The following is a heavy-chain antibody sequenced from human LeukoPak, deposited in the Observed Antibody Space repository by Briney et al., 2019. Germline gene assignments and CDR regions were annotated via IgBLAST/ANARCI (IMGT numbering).Heavy chain of an antibody. V-gene: IGHV5-51*01. CDR2: IYPGDSDS. CDR3: ARQVAYTSDRTFDY. J-gene: IGHJ4*02. Sequence: GESLKISCKGSGYSFTSYWIGWVRQMPGIGLEWMGIIYPGDSDSRYSPSFQGQVTISADKSISTAYLQWRSLKASDTAMYYCARQVAYTSDRTFDYWGQGTLVTVSS. D-gene: IGHD3-22*01. CDR1: GYSFTSYW.